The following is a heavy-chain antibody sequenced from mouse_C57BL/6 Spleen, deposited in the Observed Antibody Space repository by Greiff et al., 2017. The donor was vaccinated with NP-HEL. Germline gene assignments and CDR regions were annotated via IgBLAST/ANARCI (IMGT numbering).Heavy chain of an antibody. CDR2: IDPETGGT. CDR3: TSGANWLFAY. V-gene: IGHV1-15*01. Sequence: QVQLQQSGAELVRPGASVTLSCKASGYTFTDYEMHWVKQTPVHGLEWIGAIDPETGGTAYNQKFKGKAILTADKSSSTAYMELRSLTSEDSAVYYGTSGANWLFAYWGQGTLVTVSA. D-gene: IGHD4-1*02. J-gene: IGHJ3*01. CDR1: GYTFTDYE.